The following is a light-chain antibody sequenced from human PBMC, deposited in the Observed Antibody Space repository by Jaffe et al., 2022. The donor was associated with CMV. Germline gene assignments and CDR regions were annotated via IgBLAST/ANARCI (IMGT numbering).Light chain of an antibody. CDR3: QQYETSPYT. CDR2: GAF. Sequence: EIVLTQSPDTLSLSPGEGATVSCRASQSVGNNYLAWYQQKPGQAPRLLIYGAFTRAIGVPDRFSGSGSGTDFSLTVSRLAPEDFAVYFCQQYETSPYTFGQGTKLEI. J-gene: IGKJ2*01. CDR1: QSVGNNY. V-gene: IGKV3-20*01.